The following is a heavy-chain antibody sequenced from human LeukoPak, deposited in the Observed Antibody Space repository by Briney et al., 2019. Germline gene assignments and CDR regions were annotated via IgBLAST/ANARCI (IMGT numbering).Heavy chain of an antibody. V-gene: IGHV4-4*07. CDR1: GGSISTYY. D-gene: IGHD6-6*01. CDR3: ARSPPYSSSSRSHYFDY. J-gene: IGHJ4*02. CDR2: IYASGVT. Sequence: SETLSLTCTVSGGSISTYYWSWIRQPAGKGLEWIGHIYASGVTKSNPSLKSRVTISVDTSKNQFSLKLSSVTAADTAVYYCARSPPYSSSSRSHYFDYWGQGTLVTVSS.